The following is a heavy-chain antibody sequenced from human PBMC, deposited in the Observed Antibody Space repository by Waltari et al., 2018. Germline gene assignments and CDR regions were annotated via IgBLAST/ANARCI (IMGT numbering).Heavy chain of an antibody. V-gene: IGHV3-21*01. D-gene: IGHD3-3*02. CDR2: ISSSSGFM. Sequence: EVQLVESGGGLVKPGGSLRLSCTASGCTFSSFTMNWVRQAPGKGLEWVSSISSSSGFMYYADSLKGRFTISRDNTKNSLYLQIHSLRAEDTAVYYCAKVSAPYYMDVWGKGTTVTVSS. J-gene: IGHJ6*03. CDR3: AKVSAPYYMDV. CDR1: GCTFSSFT.